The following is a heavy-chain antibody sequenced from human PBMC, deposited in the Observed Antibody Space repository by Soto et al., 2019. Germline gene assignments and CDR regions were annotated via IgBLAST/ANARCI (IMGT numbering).Heavy chain of an antibody. J-gene: IGHJ6*02. V-gene: IGHV3-30*18. D-gene: IGHD1-26*01. Sequence: GGSLRLSXAASGFTFSSYGMHWVRQAPGKGLEWVAVISYDGSNKYYADSVKGRFTISRDNSKNTLYLQMNSLRAEDTAVYYCAKEYSGSYPDYGMDVWGQGTTVTVSS. CDR2: ISYDGSNK. CDR1: GFTFSSYG. CDR3: AKEYSGSYPDYGMDV.